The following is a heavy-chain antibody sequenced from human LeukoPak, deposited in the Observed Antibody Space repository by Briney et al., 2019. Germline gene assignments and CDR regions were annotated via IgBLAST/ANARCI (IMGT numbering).Heavy chain of an antibody. CDR3: ARGYSSSWYYNWFDP. CDR1: GYSISSGYY. D-gene: IGHD6-13*01. J-gene: IGHJ5*02. V-gene: IGHV4-38-2*02. CDR2: IYHSAST. Sequence: PSETLSLTCTVSGYSISSGYYWGWIRQPPGKRLEWIGNIYHSASTYYNPSLKSRVTISVDTSKNQFSLKLSSVTAADTAVYHCARGYSSSWYYNWFDPWGQGTLVTVSS.